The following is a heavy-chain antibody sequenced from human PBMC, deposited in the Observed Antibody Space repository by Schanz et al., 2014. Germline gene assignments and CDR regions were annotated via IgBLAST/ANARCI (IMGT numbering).Heavy chain of an antibody. V-gene: IGHV3-11*01. J-gene: IGHJ6*04. Sequence: VKMVESGGGLVKPGGSLRLSCTASGFPFSDYFMAWIRQPPGRGLEWVSYIGNGGVTIYYADSVKGRFTISRDNSKNSLYLQMNSLRPEDTAVYYCAKGRFGELSAFDIWGKGTTVTVSS. CDR1: GFPFSDYF. CDR3: AKGRFGELSAFDI. D-gene: IGHD3-10*01. CDR2: IGNGGVTI.